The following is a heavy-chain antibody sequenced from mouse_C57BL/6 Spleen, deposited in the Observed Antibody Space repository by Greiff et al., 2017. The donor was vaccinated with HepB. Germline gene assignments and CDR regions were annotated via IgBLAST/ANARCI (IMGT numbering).Heavy chain of an antibody. CDR2: IDPSNGGT. V-gene: IGHV1-53*01. D-gene: IGHD1-1*01. J-gene: IGHJ4*01. Sequence: QVQLQQPGTELVKPGASVKLSCKASGYTFTSYWMHWVKQRPGQGLEWIGNIDPSNGGTNYNEKFKSKATLTVDKSSSTAYMQLSSLTSEDSAVYYCARSITTVVATRAYYAMDYWGQGTSVTVSS. CDR3: ARSITTVVATRAYYAMDY. CDR1: GYTFTSYW.